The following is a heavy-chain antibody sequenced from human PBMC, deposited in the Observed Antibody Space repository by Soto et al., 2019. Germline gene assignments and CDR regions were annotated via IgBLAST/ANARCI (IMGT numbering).Heavy chain of an antibody. D-gene: IGHD3-9*01. CDR1: GFTFSNYG. J-gene: IGHJ5*02. CDR2: ISAYNGNT. V-gene: IGHV1-18*01. Sequence: QVQLVQSGAEVKKPGASVKVSCKASGFTFSNYGITWLRQVPGQGLEWMGWISAYNGNTVYAQEYQGRLTMTTDTSTSTAYMELRSLRPDDTAVNYCARPQNDILTDSYTNYFDPWGQGTLVTVSS. CDR3: ARPQNDILTDSYTNYFDP.